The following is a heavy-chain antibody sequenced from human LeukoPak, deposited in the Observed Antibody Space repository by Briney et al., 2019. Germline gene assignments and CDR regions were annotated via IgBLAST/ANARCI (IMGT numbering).Heavy chain of an antibody. J-gene: IGHJ1*01. CDR1: GGSISSYY. V-gene: IGHV4-59*01. CDR2: IYYSGST. D-gene: IGHD2-2*01. Sequence: PSETLSLTCTVSGGSISSYYWSWIRQPPGKGLEWIGYIYYSGSTNYNPSLKSRVTISVDTSKNQFSLKLSSVTAADTAVYYCAKGPLDCSSTSCFRYFQHWGQGTLVTVSS. CDR3: AKGPLDCSSTSCFRYFQH.